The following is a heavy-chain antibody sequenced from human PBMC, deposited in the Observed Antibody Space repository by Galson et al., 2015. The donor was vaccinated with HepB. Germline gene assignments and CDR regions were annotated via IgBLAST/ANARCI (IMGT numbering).Heavy chain of an antibody. CDR2: IWYDGSNK. Sequence: SLRLSCAASGFTFSSYGMHWVRQAPGKGLEWVAVIWYDGSNKYYADSVKGRFTISRDNSKNTLYLQMNSLRAEDTAVYYCARALGVRGLGSNDAFDIWGQGTMVTVSS. J-gene: IGHJ3*02. CDR3: ARALGVRGLGSNDAFDI. V-gene: IGHV3-33*08. D-gene: IGHD3-10*01. CDR1: GFTFSSYG.